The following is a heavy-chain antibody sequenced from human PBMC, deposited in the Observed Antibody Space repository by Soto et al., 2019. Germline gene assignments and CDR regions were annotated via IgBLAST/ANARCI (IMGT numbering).Heavy chain of an antibody. J-gene: IGHJ6*03. D-gene: IGHD3-16*01. CDR2: INPNSGGT. V-gene: IGHV1-2*04. Sequence: ASVKVSCKASGYTFTGYYMHWVRQAPGQGLEWMGWINPNSGGTNYAQKFQGWVPMTRDTSISTAYMELSRLRSDDTAVYYCARGGEIYYYYYMDVWGKGTTVTVSS. CDR3: ARGGEIYYYYYMDV. CDR1: GYTFTGYY.